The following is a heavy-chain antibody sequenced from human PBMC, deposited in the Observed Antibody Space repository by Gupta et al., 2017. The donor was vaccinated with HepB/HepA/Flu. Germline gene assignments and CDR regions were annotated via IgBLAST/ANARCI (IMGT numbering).Heavy chain of an antibody. Sequence: EVQLVESGGGLVRPGGSLRLSCAASGFTSSNYWMHWVRQAPGKGLVWVSRIYSDGSTGSYADSVKGRFTISRDNARNSLFLQMNSLRAEDTAVYFCGRDPFGSASWWGQGILVTVSP. CDR1: GFTSSNYW. J-gene: IGHJ4*02. CDR3: GRDPFGSASW. V-gene: IGHV3-74*01. D-gene: IGHD3-3*01. CDR2: IYSDGSTG.